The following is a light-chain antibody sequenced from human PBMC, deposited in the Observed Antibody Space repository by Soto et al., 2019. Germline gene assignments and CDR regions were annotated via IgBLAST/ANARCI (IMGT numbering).Light chain of an antibody. CDR1: SSDVGGYNF. CDR2: EVS. V-gene: IGLV2-14*01. J-gene: IGLJ1*01. CDR3: SSYTSSSTPHYV. Sequence: QSALTQPRSVSGSPGQSVTISCTGTSSDVGGYNFVSWYQQHPGKAPKLMIYEVSNRPSGVSNRFSGSKSGNTASLTISGLQAEDEADYYCSSYTSSSTPHYVFGTGTKLTVL.